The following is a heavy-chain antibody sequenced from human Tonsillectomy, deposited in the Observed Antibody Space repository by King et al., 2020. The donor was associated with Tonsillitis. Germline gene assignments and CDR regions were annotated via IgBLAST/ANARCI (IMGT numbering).Heavy chain of an antibody. V-gene: IGHV3-23*04. D-gene: IGHD1-26*01. CDR2: ISGSGDIT. CDR3: AKDHDIGSYQYDFDY. CDR1: AFSFSTCI. J-gene: IGHJ4*02. Sequence: VQLVESGGGLVQPGGSLRLSCVASAFSFSTCIVCCVRQAPEEGLERGSVISGSGDITSYADSVKGRFTISRDNSKNTLYLQMNSLRAEATAVYYCAKDHDIGSYQYDFDYWGQGTLVTVSS.